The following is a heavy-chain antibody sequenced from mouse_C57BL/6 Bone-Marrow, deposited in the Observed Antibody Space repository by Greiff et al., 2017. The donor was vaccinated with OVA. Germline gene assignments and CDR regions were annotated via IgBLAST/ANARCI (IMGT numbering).Heavy chain of an antibody. D-gene: IGHD1-2*01. CDR3: ARDPGYLDY. V-gene: IGHV5-4*01. J-gene: IGHJ2*01. CDR2: ISDGGSYT. CDR1: GFTFSSYA. Sequence: EVKLMESGGGLVKPGGSLKLSCAASGFTFSSYAMSWVRQTPEKRLEWVATISDGGSYTYYPDNVKGRFTISRDNAKNNLYLQMSHLKSEDTAMYYCARDPGYLDYWGQGTTLTVSS.